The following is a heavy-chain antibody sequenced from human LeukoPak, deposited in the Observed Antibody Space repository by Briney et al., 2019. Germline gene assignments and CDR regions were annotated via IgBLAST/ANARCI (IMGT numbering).Heavy chain of an antibody. Sequence: SETLSLTCTVSGAPISSYYWCWIRQPPRKGLEWIGYISYSGSTNYNPSLKSRVTISADTSKNQVSLTLSSVTAADTAVYYCARHPELYFFDYWGQGTLVTVSS. J-gene: IGHJ4*02. CDR1: GAPISSYY. CDR3: ARHPELYFFDY. D-gene: IGHD3-10*01. CDR2: ISYSGST. V-gene: IGHV4-59*08.